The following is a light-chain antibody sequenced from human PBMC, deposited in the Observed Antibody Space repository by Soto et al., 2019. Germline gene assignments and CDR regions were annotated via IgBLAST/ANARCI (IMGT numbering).Light chain of an antibody. CDR3: QQYGSSGT. Sequence: DIQMAQSPSSLSATVGDRITITCRASQTIGKYLNWYQQEPGKAPKLLIYDASYLQNGIPSRFSGSASGTDFTLTISRLEPEDFAVYYCQQYGSSGTFGQGTKVDIK. CDR1: QTIGKY. CDR2: DAS. J-gene: IGKJ1*01. V-gene: IGKV1-39*01.